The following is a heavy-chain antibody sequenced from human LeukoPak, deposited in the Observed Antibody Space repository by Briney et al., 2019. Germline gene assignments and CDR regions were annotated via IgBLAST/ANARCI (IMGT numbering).Heavy chain of an antibody. J-gene: IGHJ6*02. CDR3: ARDPGVVPAAMGMDV. CDR2: IYHSGST. Sequence: SGTLSLTCAVSGGSISSSNWWSWVRQPPGKGLEWIGEIYHSGSTNYNPPLKSRVTISVDKSKNQFSLKLSSVTAADTAVYYCARDPGVVPAAMGMDVWGQGTTVTVSS. D-gene: IGHD2-2*01. V-gene: IGHV4-4*02. CDR1: GGSISSSNW.